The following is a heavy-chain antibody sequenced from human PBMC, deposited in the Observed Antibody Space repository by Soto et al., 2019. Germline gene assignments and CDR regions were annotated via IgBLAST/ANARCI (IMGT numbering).Heavy chain of an antibody. J-gene: IGHJ6*02. CDR2: IYHSGST. D-gene: IGHD2-2*01. CDR1: GVSIISGGYS. CDR3: ASSSPSYYGMDV. Sequence: QLQLQESGSGLVKPSQTLSLTCAVSGVSIISGGYSWSWIRQPPGKGLEWIGYIYHSGSTYYNPSLKSRVTLSVDRSKNQFSLKLSSVTAADTAVYYCASSSPSYYGMDVWGQGPTVTVSS. V-gene: IGHV4-30-2*01.